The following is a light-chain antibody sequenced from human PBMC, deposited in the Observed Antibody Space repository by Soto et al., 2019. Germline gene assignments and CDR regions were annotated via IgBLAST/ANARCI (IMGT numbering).Light chain of an antibody. CDR1: QGIRDA. V-gene: IGKV1-17*01. Sequence: DIQMTQSPSSLSASVGDRVTITCRASQGIRDALGWYHQKPGKAPKRLIYAASSLQSGVPSRVSGSGSGTEFTLTISSLQPEDFATYYCLQHNSYPQTFGQGTKVEI. J-gene: IGKJ1*01. CDR2: AAS. CDR3: LQHNSYPQT.